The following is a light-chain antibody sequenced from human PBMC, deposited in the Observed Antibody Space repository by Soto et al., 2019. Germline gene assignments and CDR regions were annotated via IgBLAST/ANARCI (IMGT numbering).Light chain of an antibody. CDR3: ATWDDRLTGVV. V-gene: IGLV1-44*01. CDR2: STN. J-gene: IGLJ2*01. CDR1: SSNIGKKS. Sequence: QSALTQPPSASGTPGQRVTISCSGRSSNIGKKSVNWYQQVPGTAPKLLISSTNQRPSGVPDRFSGSKSGTSASLAISGLQSEDEDDYYCATWDDRLTGVVFGGGTKVTVL.